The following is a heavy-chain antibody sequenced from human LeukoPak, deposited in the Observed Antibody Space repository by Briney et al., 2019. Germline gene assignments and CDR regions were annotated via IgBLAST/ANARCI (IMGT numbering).Heavy chain of an antibody. D-gene: IGHD6-13*01. CDR1: GFTFSSYS. J-gene: IGHJ3*02. CDR2: ISSSSSTI. CDR3: ARERDSSSWYAFDI. Sequence: GGSLRLSCAASGFTFSSYSLNWVRQAPGKGLEWVSHISSSSSTIYYGDSVKGRFTISRDNAKNSLYLQVNSLRDEDTAVYYCARERDSSSWYAFDIWGQGTMVTVSS. V-gene: IGHV3-48*02.